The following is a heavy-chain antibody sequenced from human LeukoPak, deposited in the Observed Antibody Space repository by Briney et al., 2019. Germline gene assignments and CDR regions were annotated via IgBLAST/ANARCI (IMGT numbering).Heavy chain of an antibody. CDR3: AKQWELGFDY. J-gene: IGHJ4*02. Sequence: GGSLRLSCAASGFTFSSYAMHWVRQAPGKGLEYVSAISSNGGSTYYANSVKGGFTISRDNAKNSLYLQMNSLRAEDTALYYCAKQWELGFDYWGQGTLVTVSS. CDR2: ISSNGGST. D-gene: IGHD1-26*01. CDR1: GFTFSSYA. V-gene: IGHV3-64*01.